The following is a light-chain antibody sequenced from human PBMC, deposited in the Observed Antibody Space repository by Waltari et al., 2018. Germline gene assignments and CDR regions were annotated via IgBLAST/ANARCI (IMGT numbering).Light chain of an antibody. Sequence: EIVLTQSPGTLSLSPGERATRSCRASQSVSSNYLAWYQQKPGQAPRLLIYDASSWATGIPDRFSGSGSGTDFTLTISRLEPEDFAVYYCQQYGSSPYTFGQGTKLEIK. CDR2: DAS. J-gene: IGKJ2*01. CDR1: QSVSSNY. CDR3: QQYGSSPYT. V-gene: IGKV3-20*01.